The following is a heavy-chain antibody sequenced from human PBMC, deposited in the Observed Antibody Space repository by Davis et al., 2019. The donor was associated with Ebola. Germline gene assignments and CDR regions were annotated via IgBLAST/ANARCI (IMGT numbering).Heavy chain of an antibody. V-gene: IGHV3-23*01. CDR1: GFTFSSYA. CDR2: ISGSGGST. CDR3: AKRGSGCYDY. Sequence: GESLKISCAASGFTFSSYAMSWVRQAPGKGLEWVSAISGSGGSTYYADSVKGRFTISRDNSKNTLYLQMNSLRAEDTAVYYCAKRGSGCYDYWGQGTLVTVSS. J-gene: IGHJ4*02. D-gene: IGHD6-19*01.